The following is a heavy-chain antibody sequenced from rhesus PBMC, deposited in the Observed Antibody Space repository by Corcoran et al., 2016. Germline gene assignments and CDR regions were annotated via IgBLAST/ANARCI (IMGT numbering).Heavy chain of an antibody. J-gene: IGHJ4*01. CDR3: ARRLATVTLSYFDD. Sequence: QVKLQQWGEDLVKPSETLSPTCAVYGGPTVGYAWSGVRPPPGQGLEGIGYRYGGSGRASYNTSLKSRVSISTDTSKNQFSLQLSALTAADTAVYYCARRLATVTLSYFDDWGRGVLVTVSS. CDR2: RYGGSGRA. CDR1: GGPTVGYA. D-gene: IGHD5-36*01. V-gene: IGHV4-73*01.